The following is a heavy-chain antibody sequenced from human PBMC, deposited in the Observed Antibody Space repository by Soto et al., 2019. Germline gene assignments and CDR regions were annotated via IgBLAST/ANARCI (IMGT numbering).Heavy chain of an antibody. J-gene: IGHJ6*03. CDR3: ARGVWNPYYYYYYMDV. V-gene: IGHV3-20*01. D-gene: IGHD1-1*01. CDR2: INWNGGST. CDR1: GFTFDDYG. Sequence: EVQLVESGGGVVRPGGSLRLSCAASGFTFDDYGMSWVRQAPGKGLEWVSGINWNGGSTGYADSVKGQFTISRDNAKNSLYLQMNSLRAEDTALYHCARGVWNPYYYYYYMDVWGKGTTVTVSS.